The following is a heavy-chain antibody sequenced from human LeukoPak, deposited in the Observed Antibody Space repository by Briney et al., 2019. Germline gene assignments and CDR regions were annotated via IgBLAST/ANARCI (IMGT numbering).Heavy chain of an antibody. D-gene: IGHD1-26*01. Sequence: SETLSLTCTVSSGSISSSSYYWGWIRQPPGKGLEWIGSIYYSGSTYYNPSLKSRVTISVDTSKNQFSLKLSSVTAADTAVYYCARDLTVGAPNWFDPWGQGTLVTVSS. CDR2: IYYSGST. V-gene: IGHV4-39*07. CDR3: ARDLTVGAPNWFDP. J-gene: IGHJ5*02. CDR1: SGSISSSSYY.